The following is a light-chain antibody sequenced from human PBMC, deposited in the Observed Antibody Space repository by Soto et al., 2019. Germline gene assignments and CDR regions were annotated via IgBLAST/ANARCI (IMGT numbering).Light chain of an antibody. CDR3: QQYGSSPPIP. V-gene: IGKV3-20*01. CDR2: GAS. J-gene: IGKJ5*01. CDR1: QSVSSSSY. Sequence: EIMLTQSPGTLSLSPGERATLSCRASQSVSSSSYLAWYQQRPGQAPRLLIYGASSRATGIPDRFSCSGSGTDFTLTISRLEPADFAVYYCQQYGSSPPIPFGPGTRLEIK.